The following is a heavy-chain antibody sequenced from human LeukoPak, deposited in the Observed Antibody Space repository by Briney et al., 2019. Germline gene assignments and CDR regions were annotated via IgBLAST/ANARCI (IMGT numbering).Heavy chain of an antibody. V-gene: IGHV3-30*18. Sequence: GGSLRLSCAACGFTFSTYGMHWVRQAPGKGLEWVAVISYDGSNKYYADSVKGRFTISRDNSRNTLYLQMNSLRAEDTAMYYCAKLSSMTSVTTTVNFDSSGHGTLVTVSS. D-gene: IGHD4-17*01. CDR1: GFTFSTYG. J-gene: IGHJ4*01. CDR3: AKLSSMTSVTTTVNFDS. CDR2: ISYDGSNK.